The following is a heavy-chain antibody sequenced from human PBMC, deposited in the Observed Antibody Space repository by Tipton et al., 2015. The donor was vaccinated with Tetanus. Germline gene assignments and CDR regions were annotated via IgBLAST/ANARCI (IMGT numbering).Heavy chain of an antibody. CDR3: AKVSAPGTIATGNFDY. CDR1: GYSFSSYW. J-gene: IGHJ4*02. CDR2: FFPGDSES. V-gene: IGHV5-51*01. D-gene: IGHD1-1*01. Sequence: QLVQSGPEVKKPGESLKISCRGSGYSFSSYWIAWVRQVPGKGLEWMGIFFPGDSESRYSPSFQGQVTMSGDNSIRTAYLQWSSLRASDTATYYCAKVSAPGTIATGNFDYWGQGTPVTVSS.